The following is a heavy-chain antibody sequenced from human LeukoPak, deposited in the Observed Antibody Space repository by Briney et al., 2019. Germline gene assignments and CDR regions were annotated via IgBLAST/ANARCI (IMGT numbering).Heavy chain of an antibody. V-gene: IGHV1-18*01. CDR3: AKDPNRGRASDY. Sequence: ASVKVSCKVSGYTLTELSMHWVRQAPGQGLEWMGRISAYNGNTNYAQKFQGRVTMTTDTSTNTAYMELRSLGSDDTAVYYCAKDPNRGRASDYWGQGTLVTVSS. J-gene: IGHJ4*02. D-gene: IGHD3-10*01. CDR2: ISAYNGNT. CDR1: GYTLTELS.